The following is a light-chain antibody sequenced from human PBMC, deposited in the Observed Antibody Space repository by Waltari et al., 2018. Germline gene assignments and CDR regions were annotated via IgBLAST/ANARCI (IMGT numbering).Light chain of an antibody. CDR3: QHRNTGLT. J-gene: IGKJ4*01. Sequence: EIVLTQSPVTLSLSPGDTATLSCRASQGIGSYLAWYHRKPGQAPRLLIYDASNRAAGIPPRFSGGGSGTDFTLTISGLEPEDFAVYYCQHRNTGLTFGGGTKVEIE. CDR2: DAS. CDR1: QGIGSY. V-gene: IGKV3-11*01.